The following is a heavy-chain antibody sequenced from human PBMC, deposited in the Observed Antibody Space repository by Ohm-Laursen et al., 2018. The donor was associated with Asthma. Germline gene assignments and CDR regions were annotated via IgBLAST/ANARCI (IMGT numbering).Heavy chain of an antibody. CDR3: TRIGICSGGSCLFDY. CDR1: GFTFGDCG. Sequence: SLRLSCSASGFTFGDCGVSWFRQAPGKGLEWLGFIRSKPSGGTTEYAASVKGRFTISRDGSTSIAYLQMNSLKTEDTAVYYCTRIGICSGGSCLFDYWGQGTLVTVSS. V-gene: IGHV3-49*01. D-gene: IGHD2-15*01. J-gene: IGHJ4*02. CDR2: IRSKPSGGTT.